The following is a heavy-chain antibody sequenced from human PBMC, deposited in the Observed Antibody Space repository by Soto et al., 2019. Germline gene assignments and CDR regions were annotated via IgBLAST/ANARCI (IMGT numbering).Heavy chain of an antibody. CDR3: ARQVVGRTSSSHDF. Sequence: PGESLKISCKGSGYSFPSYWIAWVRQMSGKGLEWMGRIDASDSDVKYSPSFQGHVTISVDSSSSTANLQWSGLKASDTAIYYCARQVVGRTSSSHDFWGQGTLVTVSS. D-gene: IGHD6-13*01. J-gene: IGHJ4*02. V-gene: IGHV5-10-1*01. CDR1: GYSFPSYW. CDR2: IDASDSDV.